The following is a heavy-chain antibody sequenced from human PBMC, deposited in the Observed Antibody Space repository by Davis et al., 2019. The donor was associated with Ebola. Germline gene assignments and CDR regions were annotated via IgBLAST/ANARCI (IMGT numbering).Heavy chain of an antibody. D-gene: IGHD3-3*01. CDR3: ARAWDSEFWNAYSHFDH. V-gene: IGHV1-2*04. CDR2: INPNSGDT. J-gene: IGHJ4*02. Sequence: ASVKVSCKASGYTFTDYYIHWVRQAPGQGLEWMGWINPNSGDTNFPQKFQGWVTMTRDTSIGTAYMEMSSLKSDDTAVFYCARAWDSEFWNAYSHFDHWGQGTLVTVSS. CDR1: GYTFTDYY.